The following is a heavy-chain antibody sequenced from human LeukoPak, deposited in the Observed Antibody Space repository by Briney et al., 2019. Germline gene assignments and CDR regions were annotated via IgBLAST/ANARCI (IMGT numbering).Heavy chain of an antibody. CDR1: GGTFSSYA. D-gene: IGHD3-16*01. J-gene: IGHJ5*02. Sequence: SVKVSCKASGGTFSSYAISWVRQAPGQGLEWMGGIIPIFGTANYAQKFQGRVTITADESASTAYMELSSLRSEDTAVYYCARGGRVWGHTENWFDPWGQGTLVTVSS. CDR2: IIPIFGTA. CDR3: ARGGRVWGHTENWFDP. V-gene: IGHV1-69*13.